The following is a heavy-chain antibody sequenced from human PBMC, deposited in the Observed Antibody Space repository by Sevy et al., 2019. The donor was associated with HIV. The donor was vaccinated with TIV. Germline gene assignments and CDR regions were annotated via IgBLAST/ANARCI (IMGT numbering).Heavy chain of an antibody. CDR3: ATAKDYYDSSGSPFDY. Sequence: ASVKVSCMVSGYTVSELSMHWVRQAPGKGLEWMGSFDPEDDETIYAQKFQGRVTMTEDTSTDTAYMELNNLRSEDTAVYYCATAKDYYDSSGSPFDYWGQRTLVTVSS. D-gene: IGHD3-22*01. CDR1: GYTVSELS. CDR2: FDPEDDET. J-gene: IGHJ4*02. V-gene: IGHV1-24*01.